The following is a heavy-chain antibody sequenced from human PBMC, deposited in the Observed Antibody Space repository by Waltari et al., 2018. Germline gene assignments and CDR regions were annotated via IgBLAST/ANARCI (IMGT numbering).Heavy chain of an antibody. V-gene: IGHV1-69*10. D-gene: IGHD6-19*01. Sequence: QVQLVQSGAEVKKPGSSVKVSCKASGGTFSSYALSWVRQAPGQGLEWMGGSIPILGIANYAQKCQGRVTITADKSTSTAYMELSSLRSEDTAVYYCARGVWGIAVAGIYYWGQGTLVTVSS. CDR2: SIPILGIA. CDR3: ARGVWGIAVAGIYY. CDR1: GGTFSSYA. J-gene: IGHJ4*02.